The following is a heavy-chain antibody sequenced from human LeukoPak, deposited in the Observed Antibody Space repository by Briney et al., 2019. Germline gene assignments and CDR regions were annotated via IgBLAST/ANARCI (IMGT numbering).Heavy chain of an antibody. D-gene: IGHD5-18*01. CDR1: GFTVSSNY. CDR2: ISSSSSYI. V-gene: IGHV3-21*01. Sequence: GGSLRLSCAASGFTVSSNYMSWVRQAPGKGLEWVSSISSSSSYIYYADSVKGRFTISRDNAKNSLYLQMNSLRADDTAVYYCARDRRLQLWSPAGFDYWGQGTLVTASS. CDR3: ARDRRLQLWSPAGFDY. J-gene: IGHJ4*02.